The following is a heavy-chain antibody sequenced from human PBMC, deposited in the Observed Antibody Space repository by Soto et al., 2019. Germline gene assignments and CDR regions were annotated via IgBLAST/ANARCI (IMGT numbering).Heavy chain of an antibody. D-gene: IGHD3-10*01. CDR3: ARTPYRYYGSGSYYSYYYYYGMDV. CDR1: EGSFSGDA. CDR2: IIPIFGTA. V-gene: IGHV1-69*13. J-gene: IGHJ6*02. Sequence: SSVKGSWKGAEGSFSGDAISWVRQAPGQGLEWMGGIIPIFGTANYAQKFQGRVTITADESTSTAYMELSSLRSEDTAVYYCARTPYRYYGSGSYYSYYYYYGMDVWGQGTTVTVPS.